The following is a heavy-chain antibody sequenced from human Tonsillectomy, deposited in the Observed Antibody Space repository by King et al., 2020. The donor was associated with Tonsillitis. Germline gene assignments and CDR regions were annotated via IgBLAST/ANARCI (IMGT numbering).Heavy chain of an antibody. CDR1: GYSFGNYL. CDR2: MYPDDSDT. Sequence: EQLVQSGAEVKKPGESLKISCKGSGYSFGNYLIGWVRQVPGKGLEWRGIMYPDDSDTRYSPTFQGQVAISADKSISTAYLQWSSLKASDTAIYYCARPLSLKDGDYLYYYAMDVWGPGTTVTVSS. CDR3: ARPLSLKDGDYLYYYAMDV. V-gene: IGHV5-51*01. D-gene: IGHD4-17*01. J-gene: IGHJ6*02.